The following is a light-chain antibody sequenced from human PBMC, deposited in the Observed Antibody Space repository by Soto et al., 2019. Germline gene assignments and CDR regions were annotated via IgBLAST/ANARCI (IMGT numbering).Light chain of an antibody. J-gene: IGLJ1*01. CDR3: SSYTSTSTYV. CDR2: DVS. CDR1: SSDVGSYNY. V-gene: IGLV2-14*01. Sequence: QSALTQPASVSGSPGQSITISCTGTSSDVGSYNYVSWYQQHPGKAPKLMIYDVSNRPSGVSNRFSGSKSGNTASLTISGIQAEDEADYYCSSYTSTSTYVFGTGTQLTVL.